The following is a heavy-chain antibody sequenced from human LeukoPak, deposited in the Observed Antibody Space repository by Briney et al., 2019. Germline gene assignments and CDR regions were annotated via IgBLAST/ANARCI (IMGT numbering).Heavy chain of an antibody. CDR1: GFSLSTSGMC. D-gene: IGHD4-17*01. CDR3: ARRKAMTTVPYFDY. CDR2: IDWDDDK. J-gene: IGHJ4*02. V-gene: IGHV2-70*11. Sequence: ESGPALVKPTQTLTLTCTFSGFSLSTSGMCVSWIRQPPGKALEWLARIDWDDDKYYSTSLKTRLTISKDTSKNQVVLTMTNMDPVDTATYYCARRKAMTTVPYFDYWGQGTLVTVSS.